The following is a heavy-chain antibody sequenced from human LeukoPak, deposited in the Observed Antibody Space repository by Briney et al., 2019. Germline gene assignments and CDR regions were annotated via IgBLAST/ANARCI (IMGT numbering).Heavy chain of an antibody. CDR3: TPGGKDYVH. D-gene: IGHD4-17*01. V-gene: IGHV3-15*07. J-gene: IGHJ4*02. CDR1: GFSFSNTW. Sequence: GGSLRLSCAASGFSFSNTWMNWVRLAPGKGLEWVGRAKSKSDGGTAEYAAPVKGRFTISRDDSKNTLYVQMSSLKIEDTALYYCTPGGKDYVHWGQGTLVTVSS. CDR2: AKSKSDGGTA.